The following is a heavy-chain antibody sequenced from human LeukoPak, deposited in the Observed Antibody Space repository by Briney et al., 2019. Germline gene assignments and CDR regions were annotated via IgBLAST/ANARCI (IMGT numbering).Heavy chain of an antibody. J-gene: IGHJ4*02. CDR2: ISYDGSNK. CDR1: GFTFSSYG. V-gene: IGHV3-30*18. CDR3: AKDHNYYDSSGYYYPGD. Sequence: GRSLRLSCAASGFTFSSYGMHWVRQAPGKGLEWVAVISYDGSNKYYADSVKGRFTISRDNSKNTLYLQMNSLRAEDTAVYYCAKDHNYYDSSGYYYPGDWGQGTLVTVSS. D-gene: IGHD3-22*01.